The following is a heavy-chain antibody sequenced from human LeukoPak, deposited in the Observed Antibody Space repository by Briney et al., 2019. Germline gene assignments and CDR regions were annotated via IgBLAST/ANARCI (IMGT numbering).Heavy chain of an antibody. D-gene: IGHD5-12*01. CDR2: ISAYNGNT. Sequence: ASVKVSCKASGYTFTSYGISWVRQAPGQGLEWMGWISAYNGNTNYAQKLRGRVTMTTDTSTSTAYMELRSLRSDDTAVYYCARSRGYSGYDLFDYWGQGTLVTVSS. CDR1: GYTFTSYG. CDR3: ARSRGYSGYDLFDY. V-gene: IGHV1-18*01. J-gene: IGHJ4*02.